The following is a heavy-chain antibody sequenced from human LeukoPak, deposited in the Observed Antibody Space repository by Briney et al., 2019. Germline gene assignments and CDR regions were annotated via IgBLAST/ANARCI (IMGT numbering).Heavy chain of an antibody. CDR2: ISYDGSNK. Sequence: QPGGSLRLSCAASGFTFSSYGMRWVRQAPGKGLKWVAVISYDGSNKYYADSVKGRFTISRDNSKNTLYLQMNSLRAEDTAVYYCAKLRGSGSYFLLYFDYWGQGTLVTVSS. V-gene: IGHV3-30*18. D-gene: IGHD1-26*01. CDR1: GFTFSSYG. J-gene: IGHJ4*02. CDR3: AKLRGSGSYFLLYFDY.